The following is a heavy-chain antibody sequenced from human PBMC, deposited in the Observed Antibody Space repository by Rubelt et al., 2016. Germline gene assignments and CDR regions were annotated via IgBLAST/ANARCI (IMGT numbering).Heavy chain of an antibody. V-gene: IGHV3-72*01. CDR2: SRNKANGHTT. CDR1: GFTFSSYS. CDR3: ARDWTLISVSGPVSESDS. D-gene: IGHD6-19*01. Sequence: EVQLVESGGGLVQPGGSLRLSCAASGFTFSSYSMKWVRQAPGKGLEWIGRSRNKANGHTTEYAASVKGRFTVSRDDSKNSLYLQMNSLKVEDTAVYYWARDWTLISVSGPVSESDSWGQGTLVTVSS. J-gene: IGHJ5*01.